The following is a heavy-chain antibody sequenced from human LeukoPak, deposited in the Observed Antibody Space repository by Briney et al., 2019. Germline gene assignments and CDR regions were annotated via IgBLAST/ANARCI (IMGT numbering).Heavy chain of an antibody. V-gene: IGHV4-34*01. CDR1: GGSFSGYY. Sequence: PSETLSLTCAVYGGSFSGYYWSWIRQPPGKGLEWIGEINHSGSTNYNPSLKSRVTISVDTSKNQFSLKLSSVTAADTAVYYCARLRPYYYDSSGYYFDYWGQGTLVTVSS. CDR2: INHSGST. J-gene: IGHJ4*02. CDR3: ARLRPYYYDSSGYYFDY. D-gene: IGHD3-22*01.